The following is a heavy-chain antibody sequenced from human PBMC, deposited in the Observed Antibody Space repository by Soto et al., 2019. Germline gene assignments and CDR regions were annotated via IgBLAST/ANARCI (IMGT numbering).Heavy chain of an antibody. V-gene: IGHV1-8*01. CDR2: MNPNSGNT. Sequence: QVQLVQSGAEVKKPGASVKVSCTASGYTFTSYDINWVRQATGQGLEWMGWMNPNSGNTGYAQKFQGRVTMTRNTSISTAYMELTSLRSEDTAVYYCARGHSVVVPAATIDPWGQGTLVTVSS. CDR1: GYTFTSYD. D-gene: IGHD2-2*01. J-gene: IGHJ5*02. CDR3: ARGHSVVVPAATIDP.